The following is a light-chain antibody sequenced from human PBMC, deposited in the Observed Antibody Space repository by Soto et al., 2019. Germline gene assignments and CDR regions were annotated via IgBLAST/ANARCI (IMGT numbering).Light chain of an antibody. J-gene: IGKJ4*02. CDR2: GAS. CDR1: QSVYWD. V-gene: IGKV3-15*01. CDR3: QQYANWPPLT. Sequence: EIVMTQSPATLSVSPGEGATLSCRASQSVYWDFAWYQQKPGQAPRLLIYGASTRATGIPARFSGSGSGTEFTPTITSRQSDDFAVYYCQQYANWPPLTFGGGTKVEV.